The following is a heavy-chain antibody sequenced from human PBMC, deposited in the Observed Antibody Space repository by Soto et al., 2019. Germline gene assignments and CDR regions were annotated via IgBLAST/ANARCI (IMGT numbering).Heavy chain of an antibody. Sequence: EVQLLESGGGLVQPGGSLRLSCAASGFTFSSYAMRWVRQAPGKGLEWVSAISGSGDSTYYADSVKGRFTISRDNSKNTLYLQRNSLRAEDTAVYYCARRGSGSYYDYWGQGTLVNVSS. J-gene: IGHJ4*02. D-gene: IGHD1-26*01. CDR2: ISGSGDST. V-gene: IGHV3-23*01. CDR3: ARRGSGSYYDY. CDR1: GFTFSSYA.